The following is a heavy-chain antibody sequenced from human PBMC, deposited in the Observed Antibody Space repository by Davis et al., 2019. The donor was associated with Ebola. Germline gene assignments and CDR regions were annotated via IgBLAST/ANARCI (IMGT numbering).Heavy chain of an antibody. Sequence: LRLSCTVSGGSISSYYWSWIRQPPGKGLEWIGYIYYSGSTNYNPSLKSRVTISVDKSKNQFSLKLSSVTAADTAVYYCARDGRGFDYWGQGTLVTVSS. CDR3: ARDGRGFDY. J-gene: IGHJ4*02. CDR1: GGSISSYY. V-gene: IGHV4-59*01. CDR2: IYYSGST.